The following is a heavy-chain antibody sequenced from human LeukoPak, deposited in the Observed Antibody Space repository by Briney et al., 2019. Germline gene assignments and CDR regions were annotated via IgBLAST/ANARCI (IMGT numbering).Heavy chain of an antibody. D-gene: IGHD5-12*01. V-gene: IGHV1-2*02. Sequence: VASVKVSCKASGYTFTGYYMHWVRQAPGQGLEWMGWINPNSGGTNYAQKFQGRVTMTRDTSISTAYMELSRLRSDDTAVYYCARDRSGYEGGDYWGQGTLVTVSS. CDR3: ARDRSGYEGGDY. J-gene: IGHJ4*02. CDR1: GYTFTGYY. CDR2: INPNSGGT.